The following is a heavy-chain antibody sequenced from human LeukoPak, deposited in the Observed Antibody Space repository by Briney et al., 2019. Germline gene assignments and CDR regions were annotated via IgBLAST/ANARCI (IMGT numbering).Heavy chain of an antibody. V-gene: IGHV1-46*01. D-gene: IGHD3-10*01. CDR2: INPSGGST. J-gene: IGHJ6*03. CDR1: GYTFTTDY. CDR3: ARARGSGSYYGHDYYYYYYMDV. Sequence: ASVEVSCKASGYTFTTDYIHWVRQAPGQGLEWMGIINPSGGSTTYAQKFQGRVIMTGDTSTSTVYMELRSLRSEDTAVYYCARARGSGSYYGHDYYYYYYMDV.